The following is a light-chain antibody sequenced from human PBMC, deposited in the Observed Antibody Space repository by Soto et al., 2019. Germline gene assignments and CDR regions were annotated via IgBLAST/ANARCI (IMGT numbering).Light chain of an antibody. V-gene: IGKV1-39*01. CDR3: QQSYSTPRT. CDR1: QSISAN. Sequence: DIQMTQSPSSLSASVGDSVTITCRASQSISANLNWYQQKPGKAPKLLIHAASRLQSGVPSRFSGSGSGTDFTLSISSLQPEDFAAYYCQQSYSTPRTFGQGTKLEIK. J-gene: IGKJ2*01. CDR2: AAS.